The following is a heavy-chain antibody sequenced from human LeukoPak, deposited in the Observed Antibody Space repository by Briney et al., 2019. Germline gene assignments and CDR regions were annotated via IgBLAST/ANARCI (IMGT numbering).Heavy chain of an antibody. CDR1: GGSISSYY. D-gene: IGHD3-22*01. CDR3: ARTGVGYDSSGYSDFDY. J-gene: IGHJ4*02. Sequence: SETLSLTCTVSGGSISSYYWSWIRQPPGKGLEWIGYIYYSGSTNYNPSLKSRVTISVDTSKNQFSLKLSSVTAADTAVYYCARTGVGYDSSGYSDFDYWGQGTLVTVSS. V-gene: IGHV4-59*08. CDR2: IYYSGST.